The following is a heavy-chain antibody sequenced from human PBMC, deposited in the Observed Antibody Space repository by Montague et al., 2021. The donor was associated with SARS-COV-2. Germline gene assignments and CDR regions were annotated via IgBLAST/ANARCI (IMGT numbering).Heavy chain of an antibody. Sequence: SETLSLTCTVSGGSVSSDTHNWAWIRQPPGKGLEWIASIFYKGNTYYNLYLRSRITISINTSKYQFFLRVAAVTAADTAVYYCARVPNWRHDNWGQGALVTVSS. D-gene: IGHD3-3*01. V-gene: IGHV4-39*01. CDR3: ARVPNWRHDN. CDR2: IFYKGNT. J-gene: IGHJ4*02. CDR1: GGSVSSDTHN.